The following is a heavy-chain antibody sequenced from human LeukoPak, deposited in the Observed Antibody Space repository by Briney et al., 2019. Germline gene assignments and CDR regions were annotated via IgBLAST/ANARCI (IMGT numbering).Heavy chain of an antibody. CDR3: AKGKSMSTVTPSPIDY. CDR2: ISYDGSNK. V-gene: IGHV3-30*18. CDR1: GFTFSSYG. J-gene: IGHJ4*02. Sequence: PGGSLRLSCAASGFTFSSYGMHWVRQAPGKGLEWVAVISYDGSNKYYADSVKGRFTISRDNSKNTLYLQMNSLRAEDTAVYYCAKGKSMSTVTPSPIDYWGQGIRVTVSS. D-gene: IGHD4-17*01.